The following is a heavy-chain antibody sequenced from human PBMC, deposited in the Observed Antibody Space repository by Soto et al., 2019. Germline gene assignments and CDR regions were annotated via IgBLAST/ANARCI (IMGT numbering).Heavy chain of an antibody. Sequence: VQLVESGGGLVQPGRSLRLSCTASGFTFGDYAMSWFRQAPGKGLEWVGFIRSKAYGGTTEYAASVKGRFTISRDDSKSIAYLQMNSLKTEDTAVYYCTRGDSSSWYGGGGYWGQGTLVTVSS. CDR3: TRGDSSSWYGGGGY. V-gene: IGHV3-49*03. CDR1: GFTFGDYA. J-gene: IGHJ4*02. CDR2: IRSKAYGGTT. D-gene: IGHD6-13*01.